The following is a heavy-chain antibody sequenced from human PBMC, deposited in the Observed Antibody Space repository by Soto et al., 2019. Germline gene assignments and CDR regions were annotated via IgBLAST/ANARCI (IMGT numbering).Heavy chain of an antibody. CDR2: IYHSGST. CDR3: ARGRLLPAVNFDY. CDR1: GGSISSGGYS. Sequence: SETLSLTCAVSGGSISSGGYSWSWIRQPPGKGLEWIGYIYHSGSTYYNPSLKNRVTISVDRSKNQFSLKLRSVTAAYTAVYYCARGRLLPAVNFDYWGQGALVTVSS. V-gene: IGHV4-30-2*01. D-gene: IGHD2-2*01. J-gene: IGHJ4*02.